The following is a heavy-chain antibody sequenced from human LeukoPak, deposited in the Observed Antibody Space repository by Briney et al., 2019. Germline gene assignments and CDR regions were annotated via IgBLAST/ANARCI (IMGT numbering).Heavy chain of an antibody. D-gene: IGHD4/OR15-4a*01. CDR1: GFTFSNYA. J-gene: IGHJ3*02. CDR3: ARDDSGPQAFDI. V-gene: IGHV3-23*01. Sequence: GGSLRLSCAASGFTFSNYAMSWVRQAPGKGLEWVSTISTSGSNTYYADSVKGRFTISTDSASNTVYLQMNSLRVEDTAVYYCARDDSGPQAFDIWGQGTMVTVSS. CDR2: ISTSGSNT.